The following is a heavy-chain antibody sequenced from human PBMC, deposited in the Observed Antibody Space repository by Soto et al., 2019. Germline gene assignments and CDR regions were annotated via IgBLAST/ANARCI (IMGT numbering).Heavy chain of an antibody. D-gene: IGHD3-16*01. J-gene: IGHJ4*02. CDR2: IYYSGST. CDR1: GGSISSGDYY. Sequence: QVQLQESGPGLVKPSQTLSLTCTVSGGSISSGDYYWSWIRQPPGKGLEWIGYIYYSGSTYYNPSLKSRVTISVDTSKNQFSLKLSSVTAADTAVYYCARAYGRVWDIPTDFDYWGQGTLVTVSS. CDR3: ARAYGRVWDIPTDFDY. V-gene: IGHV4-30-4*01.